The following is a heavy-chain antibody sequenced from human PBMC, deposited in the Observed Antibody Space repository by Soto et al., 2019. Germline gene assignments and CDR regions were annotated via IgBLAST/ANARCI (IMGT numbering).Heavy chain of an antibody. D-gene: IGHD5-12*01. CDR1: GGPVSSGSYY. CDR3: ATLRPIVAPGPADY. V-gene: IGHV4-61*01. CDR2: IYYSGST. Sequence: PSETLSLTCTVSGGPVSSGSYYWSWIRQPPGKGLEWIGYIYYSGSTNYNPSLKSRVTISVDTSKDRFSLKLSSVTAADTAVYYCATLRPIVAPGPADYWGQGTLVTVSS. J-gene: IGHJ4*02.